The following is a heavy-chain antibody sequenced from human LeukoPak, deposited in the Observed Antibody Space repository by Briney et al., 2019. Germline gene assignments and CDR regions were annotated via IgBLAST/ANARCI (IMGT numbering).Heavy chain of an antibody. Sequence: GGSLRLSCAASGFTFSSYAMSWVRQAPGKGLEWVSSISGRGGSTFYADSVKGRFTISRDNSKNTLYLQMNSLRADDTAVYYCAKGYYDILTDYFHNWFNPWGQGTLVIVSS. D-gene: IGHD3-9*01. CDR2: ISGRGGST. CDR3: AKGYYDILTDYFHNWFNP. CDR1: GFTFSSYA. V-gene: IGHV3-23*01. J-gene: IGHJ5*02.